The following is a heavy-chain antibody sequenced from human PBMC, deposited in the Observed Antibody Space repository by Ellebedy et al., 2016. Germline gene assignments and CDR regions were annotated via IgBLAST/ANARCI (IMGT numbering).Heavy chain of an antibody. V-gene: IGHV4-61*01. CDR2: IYYSGST. D-gene: IGHD3-10*01. CDR3: ASHRGSGSGRYYPYGMDV. J-gene: IGHJ6*02. CDR1: GGSVSSGSYY. Sequence: SETLSLTCTVSGGSVSSGSYYWSWLRQPPGKGLEWIAYIYYSGSTVYNPSLKSRATISVDTSKNQFSLRLSSVTAADTAVYYCASHRGSGSGRYYPYGMDVWGQGTTVTVSS.